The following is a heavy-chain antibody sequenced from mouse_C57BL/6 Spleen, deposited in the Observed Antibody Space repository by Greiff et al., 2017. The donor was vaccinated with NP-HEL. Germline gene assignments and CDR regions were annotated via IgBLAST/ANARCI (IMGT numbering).Heavy chain of an antibody. CDR2: IDPSDSET. CDR1: GYTFTSYW. V-gene: IGHV1-52*01. CDR3: ARRGYGSRYYAMDY. Sequence: QVQLQQPGAELVRPGSSVKLSCKASGYTFTSYWMHWVKQRPIQGLEWIGNIDPSDSETHYNQKFKDKATLTVDKSSSTAYMQLSSLTSEDSAVYYCARRGYGSRYYAMDYWGQGTSVTVSS. D-gene: IGHD1-1*01. J-gene: IGHJ4*01.